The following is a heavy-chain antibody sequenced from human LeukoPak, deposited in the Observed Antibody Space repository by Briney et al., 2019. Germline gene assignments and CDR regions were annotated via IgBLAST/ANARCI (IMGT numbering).Heavy chain of an antibody. J-gene: IGHJ6*02. Sequence: PGGSLRLSCAASGFTFSSYSMNWVRQAPGKGLERVSSISSSRSYIYYADSVKGRFTISRDNAKNSLYLQMNSLRAEDTAVYYCARDRSGYDWGGYYYYYGMDVWGQGTTVTVSS. CDR2: ISSSRSYI. CDR1: GFTFSSYS. D-gene: IGHD5-12*01. V-gene: IGHV3-21*01. CDR3: ARDRSGYDWGGYYYYYGMDV.